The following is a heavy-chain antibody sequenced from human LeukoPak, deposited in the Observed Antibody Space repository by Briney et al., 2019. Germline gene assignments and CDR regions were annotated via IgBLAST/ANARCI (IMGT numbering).Heavy chain of an antibody. V-gene: IGHV5-51*01. CDR3: ARRPSYSYGSPANPPGFDY. J-gene: IGHJ4*02. CDR2: IYPGDSDT. D-gene: IGHD5-18*01. Sequence: GESLKISCKGSGYSFTSYWIGWVRQMPGKGLEWMGIIYPGDSDTRYSPSFQGQVTISADKSISTAYLQWSSLKASDTAMYYCARRPSYSYGSPANPPGFDYWGQGTLVTVSS. CDR1: GYSFTSYW.